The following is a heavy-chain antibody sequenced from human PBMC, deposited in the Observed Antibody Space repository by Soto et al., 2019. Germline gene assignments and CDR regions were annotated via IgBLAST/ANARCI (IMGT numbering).Heavy chain of an antibody. CDR1: GGSISSGGYY. V-gene: IGHV4-31*03. J-gene: IGHJ4*02. D-gene: IGHD5-18*01. CDR3: ARVYSYAPDY. Sequence: SETLSLTCTVSGGSISSGGYYWSWIRQHPGKGLEWIGYIYYSGSTYYNPSLKSRVTISVDTSKNQFSLKLSSVTAADTAVYYCARVYSYAPDYWGQGTLVTVSS. CDR2: IYYSGST.